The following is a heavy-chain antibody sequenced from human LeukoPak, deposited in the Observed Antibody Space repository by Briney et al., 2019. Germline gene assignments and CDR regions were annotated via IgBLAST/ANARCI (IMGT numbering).Heavy chain of an antibody. CDR1: GYAFTTYA. Sequence: ASVQVSCKASGYAFTTYAVNWVRQAPGQGLEWMGLINTNTGNPTYAPDFTRRFVFSLDTSVSTAYLQISTLKAEDTAVYYCAREGRDGYKLIDYWGQGTLVTVSS. D-gene: IGHD5-24*01. CDR3: AREGRDGYKLIDY. CDR2: INTNTGNP. J-gene: IGHJ4*02. V-gene: IGHV7-4-1*02.